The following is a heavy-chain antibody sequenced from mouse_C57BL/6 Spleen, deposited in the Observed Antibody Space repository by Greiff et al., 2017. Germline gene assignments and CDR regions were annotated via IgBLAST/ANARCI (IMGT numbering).Heavy chain of an antibody. Sequence: QVQLQQSGAELVRPGTSVKVSCKASGYAFTNYLIEWVKQRPGQGLEWIGVINPGSGGTNYNEKFKGKATLTADKSSSTAYMQLSSLTSEDSAVYFCARTATTVVGPRFAYWGQGTLVTVSA. V-gene: IGHV1-54*01. CDR2: INPGSGGT. CDR1: GYAFTNYL. CDR3: ARTATTVVGPRFAY. D-gene: IGHD1-1*01. J-gene: IGHJ3*01.